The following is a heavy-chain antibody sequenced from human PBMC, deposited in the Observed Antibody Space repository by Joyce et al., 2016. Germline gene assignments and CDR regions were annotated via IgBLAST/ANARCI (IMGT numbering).Heavy chain of an antibody. V-gene: IGHV6-1*01. D-gene: IGHD3-22*01. J-gene: IGHJ4*02. Sequence: QVQLQQSGPGLVKPSQTLSLTCAISGDSVSSNSAAWNRIRQSPSRGLEWLGRTYYRSKWYNDYAVSVKSRITINPDTPKNQFSLQLNSVTPEDAAVYYCARAGYYHTSGYYYPNFDYWGPGTLVTVSS. CDR1: GDSVSSNSAA. CDR2: TYYRSKWYN. CDR3: ARAGYYHTSGYYYPNFDY.